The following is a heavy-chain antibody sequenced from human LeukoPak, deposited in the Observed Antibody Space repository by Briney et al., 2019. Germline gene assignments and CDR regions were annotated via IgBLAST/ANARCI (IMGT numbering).Heavy chain of an antibody. CDR3: ARHASVDGNWPRPLDY. CDR2: IYYSGST. CDR1: GGSISSSNYY. D-gene: IGHD6-19*01. V-gene: IGHV4-39*01. Sequence: QSSETLSLTCTVSGGSISSSNYYWGWIRQPPGRGLEWIGNIYYSGSTYYKPPLKTRVTISVDTSKNQFSLKLTSVTAADTAVYYCARHASVDGNWPRPLDYWGQGSLVTVSS. J-gene: IGHJ4*02.